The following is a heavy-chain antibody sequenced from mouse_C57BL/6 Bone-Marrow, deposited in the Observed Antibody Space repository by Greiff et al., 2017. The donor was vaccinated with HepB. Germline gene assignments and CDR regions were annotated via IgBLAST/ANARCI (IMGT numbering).Heavy chain of an antibody. CDR1: GYTFTDYY. CDR3: AREAYYSNYGAWFAY. D-gene: IGHD2-5*01. V-gene: IGHV1-76*01. J-gene: IGHJ3*01. Sequence: VQLQESGAELVRPGASVKLSCKASGYTFTDYYINWVKQRPGQGLEWIARIYPGSGNTYYNEKFKGKATLTAEKSSSTAYMQLSSLTSEDSAVYFCAREAYYSNYGAWFAYWGQGTLVTVSA. CDR2: IYPGSGNT.